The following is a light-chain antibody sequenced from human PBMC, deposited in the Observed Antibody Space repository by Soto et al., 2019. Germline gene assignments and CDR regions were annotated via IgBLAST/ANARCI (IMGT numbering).Light chain of an antibody. V-gene: IGKV3-15*01. Sequence: EIVMTQSPATLSLSPGERAALSCRASQSINSELAWYQQKPGQPPRLLIYGASTRATGVPARFTGSESGSEFTLTISGLQSEDFAVYYCQQGHNWPLPFGQGTRLEI. CDR3: QQGHNWPLP. CDR1: QSINSE. CDR2: GAS. J-gene: IGKJ2*01.